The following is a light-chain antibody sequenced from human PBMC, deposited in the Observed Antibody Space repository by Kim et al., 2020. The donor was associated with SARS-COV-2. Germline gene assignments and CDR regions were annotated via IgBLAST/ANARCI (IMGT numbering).Light chain of an antibody. CDR1: TGAVTTGYY. CDR3: LLYYGGSWV. CDR2: NTC. V-gene: IGLV7-43*01. J-gene: IGLJ3*02. Sequence: PGGTVTLTCASSTGAVTTGYYPNWFQQKPGQAPRALIYNTCNKHSWTPARFSGSLLGGKAALTLSSVQPEDEAEYYCLLYYGGSWVFGGGTKRTVL.